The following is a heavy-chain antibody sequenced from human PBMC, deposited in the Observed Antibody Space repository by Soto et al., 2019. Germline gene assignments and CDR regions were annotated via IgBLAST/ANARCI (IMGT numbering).Heavy chain of an antibody. CDR2: INSDGSST. CDR3: ARGRSRCSGGSCYVVAFDY. D-gene: IGHD2-15*01. V-gene: IGHV3-74*01. Sequence: GGSLRLSCAASGFTFSSYWMHWVRQAPGKGLVWVSRINSDGSSTSYADSVKGRFTISRDNAKNTLYLQMNSLRAEDTAVYYCARGRSRCSGGSCYVVAFDYWGQGTLVTVSS. CDR1: GFTFSSYW. J-gene: IGHJ4*02.